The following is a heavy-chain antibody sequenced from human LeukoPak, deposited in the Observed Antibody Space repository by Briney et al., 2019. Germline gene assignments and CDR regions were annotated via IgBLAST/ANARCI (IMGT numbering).Heavy chain of an antibody. D-gene: IGHD2-2*01. Sequence: GGSLRLSCAASGFTFSSYSMNWVRQAPGKGLEWVSSISSSSSYIYYADSVKGRFTISRDNAKNSLYLQMNSLRAEDTAVYYCAKDAPVNIVVVPAANSWGQGTLVTVSS. J-gene: IGHJ4*02. CDR3: AKDAPVNIVVVPAANS. CDR2: ISSSSSYI. V-gene: IGHV3-21*01. CDR1: GFTFSSYS.